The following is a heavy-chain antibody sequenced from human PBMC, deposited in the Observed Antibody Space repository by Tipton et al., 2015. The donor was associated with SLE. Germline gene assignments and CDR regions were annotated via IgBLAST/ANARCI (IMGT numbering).Heavy chain of an antibody. CDR1: GDSLTTNY. CDR3: ARGVALNDGSYTYYYYGMDV. V-gene: IGHV4-4*07. J-gene: IGHJ6*02. CDR2: ISTTGST. D-gene: IGHD1-26*01. Sequence: TLSLTCTVSGDSLTTNYWHWIRQPAGKGMEWIGLISTTGSTTFNPSLRSRVTMSRDTSKNQLSLKMTSMTAADTAVYSCARGVALNDGSYTYYYYGMDVWGQGTTVTISS.